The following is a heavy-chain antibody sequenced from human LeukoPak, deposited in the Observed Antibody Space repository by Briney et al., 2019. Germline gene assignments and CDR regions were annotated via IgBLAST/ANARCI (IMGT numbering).Heavy chain of an antibody. V-gene: IGHV3-48*04. J-gene: IGHJ4*02. CDR3: TRDFGSIVVVTAIVD. CDR2: ISSSGSTK. CDR1: GFTFSRYT. D-gene: IGHD2-21*02. Sequence: GGSLRLSCAASGFTFSRYTMNWVRQAPGKGLEWVSYISSSGSTKYYADSVKGRFTISRDNAKNSLYLQMNSLRAEDTAIYYCTRDFGSIVVVTAIVDWGQGTLVTVSS.